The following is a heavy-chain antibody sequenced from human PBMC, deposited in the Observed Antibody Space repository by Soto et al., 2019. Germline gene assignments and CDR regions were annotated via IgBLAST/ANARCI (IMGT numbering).Heavy chain of an antibody. CDR2: ISGSGGST. Sequence: EVQLLESGGGLVQPGGSLRLSCAASGLTFSSYAMSWVRQAPGKGLEWVSAISGSGGSTYYADSVKGRFTISRDNSKNTLYLQMNSLRAEDTAVYYCAKDPREATGYNWFDPWGQGTLVTVSS. CDR1: GLTFSSYA. D-gene: IGHD1-26*01. CDR3: AKDPREATGYNWFDP. J-gene: IGHJ5*02. V-gene: IGHV3-23*01.